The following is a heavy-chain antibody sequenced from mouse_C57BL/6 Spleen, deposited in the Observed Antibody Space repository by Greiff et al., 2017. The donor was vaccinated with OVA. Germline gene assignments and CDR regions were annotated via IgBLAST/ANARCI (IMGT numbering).Heavy chain of an antibody. CDR1: GFSFNTYS. J-gene: IGHJ4*01. CDR3: VREELPFAMDY. Sequence: EVHLVESGGGLVQPKGSLKLSCAASGFSFNTYSMNWVRQAPGKGLEWVARIRSKSDNFAAYYADSVKDRFTISRDDSENMLYLQLNNLKSGDTAMYYCVREELPFAMDYWGQGTSVTVSS. D-gene: IGHD2-1*01. V-gene: IGHV10-1*01. CDR2: IRSKSDNFAA.